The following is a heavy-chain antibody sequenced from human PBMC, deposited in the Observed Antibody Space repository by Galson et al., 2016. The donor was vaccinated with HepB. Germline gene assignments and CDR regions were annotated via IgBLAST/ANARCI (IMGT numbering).Heavy chain of an antibody. D-gene: IGHD5-24*01. CDR1: GYNFADYW. J-gene: IGHJ6*02. CDR3: ARRREGYYGMDV. Sequence: QSGAEVKRPGESLKISCQGSGYNFADYWIGWVRQMPGKGLEWMGIIYPDDSQTTYSPSLQGQVTFSADRSINTAYLQWSRLQASDTAMYFCARRREGYYGMDVWGQGTTVIVSS. CDR2: IYPDDSQT. V-gene: IGHV5-51*01.